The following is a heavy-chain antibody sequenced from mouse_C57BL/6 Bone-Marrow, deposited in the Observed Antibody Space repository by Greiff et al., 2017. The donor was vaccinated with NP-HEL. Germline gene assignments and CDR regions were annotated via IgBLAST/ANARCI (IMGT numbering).Heavy chain of an antibody. CDR3: ARDDYDDGLGFAY. D-gene: IGHD2-4*01. CDR2: IDPSDSYT. J-gene: IGHJ3*01. CDR1: GYTFTSYW. Sequence: QVQLQQSGAELVMPGASVKLSCKASGYTFTSYWMHWVKQRPGQGLEWIGEIDPSDSYTNYNQKFKGKSTLTVDKSSSTAYMQLSSLTSEDSAVYYCARDDYDDGLGFAYWGQGTLVTVSA. V-gene: IGHV1-69*01.